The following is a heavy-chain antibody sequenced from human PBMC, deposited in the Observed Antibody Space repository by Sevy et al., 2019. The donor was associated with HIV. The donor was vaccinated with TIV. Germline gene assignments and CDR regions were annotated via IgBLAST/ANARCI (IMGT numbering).Heavy chain of an antibody. J-gene: IGHJ4*02. V-gene: IGHV4-59*13. CDR1: GGSISSYY. CDR3: ARDSSSVGFFDY. CDR2: IYYSGST. D-gene: IGHD3-22*01. Sequence: SETLSLTCTVSGGSISSYYWSWIRQPPGKGLEWIGYIYYSGSTNYNPSLKSRVTISVDTSKNQFSLKLSSVTAADTAVYYCARDSSSVGFFDYWGQGTLVTVSS.